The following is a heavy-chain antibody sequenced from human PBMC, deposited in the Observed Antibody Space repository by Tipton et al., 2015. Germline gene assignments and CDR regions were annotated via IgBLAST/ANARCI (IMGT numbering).Heavy chain of an antibody. D-gene: IGHD2-21*01. CDR2: IRHDGSEK. CDR1: GFSFRSYW. Sequence: SLRLSCAASGFSFRSYWMSWVRQAPGKGLEWVANIRHDGSEKYYVDSVKGRFTISRDNAKNSLYLQMNSLRAEDTAVYYCARGGHIMMVAGNFAYWGQGTLVTVSS. J-gene: IGHJ4*02. V-gene: IGHV3-7*01. CDR3: ARGGHIMMVAGNFAY.